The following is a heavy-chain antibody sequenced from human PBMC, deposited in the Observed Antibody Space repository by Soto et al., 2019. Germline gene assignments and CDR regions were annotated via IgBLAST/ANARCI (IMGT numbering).Heavy chain of an antibody. CDR3: ATVPPRIVVVLAEFPT. J-gene: IGHJ4*02. V-gene: IGHV4-4*02. CDR1: GTSISSSYW. CDR2: IYHNGIT. Sequence: QVQLKQSGPGLVRPSGTLSLTCRVSGTSISSSYWWAWVRQSPGKGLEWIGEIYHNGITKYNASLKSRVSMSIVKSNNQFSLKLTSVTAADTAVYYCATVPPRIVVVLAEFPTWGQGTLVTVSS. D-gene: IGHD2-21*01.